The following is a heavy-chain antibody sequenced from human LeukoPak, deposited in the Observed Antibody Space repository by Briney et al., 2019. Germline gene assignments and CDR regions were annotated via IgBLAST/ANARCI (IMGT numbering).Heavy chain of an antibody. J-gene: IGHJ4*02. CDR3: ASSSFFAY. Sequence: SETLSLTCAVYGGSFSGYYWSWIRQPPGKGLEWIGEINHSGSTNYNPSLESRVTISVDTSKNQFSLKLSSVTAADTAVYYCASSSFFAYWGQGTLVTVSS. D-gene: IGHD6-13*01. CDR2: INHSGST. CDR1: GGSFSGYY. V-gene: IGHV4-34*01.